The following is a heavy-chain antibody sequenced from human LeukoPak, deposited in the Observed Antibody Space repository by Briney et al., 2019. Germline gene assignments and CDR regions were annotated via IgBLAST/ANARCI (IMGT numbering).Heavy chain of an antibody. V-gene: IGHV4-59*08. Sequence: SETLSLTCTVSGGSISSYYWSWIRQPPGKGLDWIGYIYYSGSTNYNPSLKSRVTISVDTSKNQLSLKLSSVTAADTAVYYCARHGSGSYYTGFDYWGQGTLVTVSS. CDR3: ARHGSGSYYTGFDY. D-gene: IGHD3-10*01. J-gene: IGHJ4*02. CDR1: GGSISSYY. CDR2: IYYSGST.